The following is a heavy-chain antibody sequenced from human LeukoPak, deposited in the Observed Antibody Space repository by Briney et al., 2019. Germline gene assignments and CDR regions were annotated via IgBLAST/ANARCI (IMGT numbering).Heavy chain of an antibody. CDR1: GFTFDDYA. Sequence: AGGSLRLSCAASGFTFDDYAMHWVRQAPGKGLEWVSGISWNSGSIGYADSVKGRFTISRDNAKNSLYLQMNSLRAEDTALYYCASSRSSGDYWGQGTLVTVSS. CDR3: ASSRSSGDY. CDR2: ISWNSGSI. J-gene: IGHJ4*02. V-gene: IGHV3-9*01. D-gene: IGHD6-13*01.